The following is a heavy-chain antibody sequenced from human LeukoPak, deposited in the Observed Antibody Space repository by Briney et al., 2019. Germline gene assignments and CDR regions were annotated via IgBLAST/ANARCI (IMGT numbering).Heavy chain of an antibody. CDR1: GFTFSSYG. Sequence: PGGSLRLSCAASGFTFSSYGMHWVRQAPGKGLEWVAFIRYDGSNKYYADSVKGRFTISRDNSKNTLYLQMNSLRAEDTAVYYCARDLRPGYSPAAAAFDIWGQGTMVTVSS. CDR3: ARDLRPGYSPAAAAFDI. D-gene: IGHD5-12*01. J-gene: IGHJ3*02. CDR2: IRYDGSNK. V-gene: IGHV3-30*02.